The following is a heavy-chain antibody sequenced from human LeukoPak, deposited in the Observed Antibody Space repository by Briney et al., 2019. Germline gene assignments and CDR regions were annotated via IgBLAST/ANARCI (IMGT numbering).Heavy chain of an antibody. CDR3: AKDFDFWSGTHAFDI. D-gene: IGHD3-3*01. V-gene: IGHV3-23*01. J-gene: IGHJ3*02. CDR1: GVTFSSYS. Sequence: PGWSLRLSCGAAGVTFSSYSMSWVRQEPGEWLEGVSGISGSGGGTYYADSVKGRFTISRDNSKNTLYLQMNSLRAEDTAVYYCAKDFDFWSGTHAFDIWGQGTMVTVSS. CDR2: ISGSGGGT.